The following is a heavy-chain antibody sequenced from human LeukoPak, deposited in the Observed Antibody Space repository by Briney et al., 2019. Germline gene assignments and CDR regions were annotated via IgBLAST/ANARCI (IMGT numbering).Heavy chain of an antibody. Sequence: GASVTVSCKASGYTFTSYGISWVRQAPGQGLEWMGWISAYNGNTNYAQKLQGRVTMTTDTSTSTAYMELRSLRSDDTAVYYCARGGNDYGDYRRGYYYYYGMDVWGQGTTVTVSS. CDR2: ISAYNGNT. CDR3: ARGGNDYGDYRRGYYYYYGMDV. CDR1: GYTFTSYG. D-gene: IGHD4-17*01. V-gene: IGHV1-18*01. J-gene: IGHJ6*02.